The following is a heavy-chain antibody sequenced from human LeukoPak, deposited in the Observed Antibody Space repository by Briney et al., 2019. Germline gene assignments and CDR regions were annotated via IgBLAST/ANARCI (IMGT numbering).Heavy chain of an antibody. J-gene: IGHJ3*02. CDR1: GFIFDDYA. Sequence: GGSLRLSCAASGFIFDDYAMHWVRQAPGKGLEWVSGISWNSGSIGNADSVKGRFTISRDNAKNSLYLQMNSLRAEDTALYYCAKSIAARLRAFDIWGQGTMVTVSS. CDR2: ISWNSGSI. D-gene: IGHD6-6*01. V-gene: IGHV3-9*01. CDR3: AKSIAARLRAFDI.